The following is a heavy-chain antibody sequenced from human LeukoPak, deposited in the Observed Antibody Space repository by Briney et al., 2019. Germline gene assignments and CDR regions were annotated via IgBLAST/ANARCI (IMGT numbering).Heavy chain of an antibody. CDR2: ISHTGST. D-gene: IGHD3-22*01. CDR1: GGSISSYY. Sequence: SETLSLTCTVSGGSISSYYWGWIRQPPGKGLEWIGSISHTGSTFYDPSLRSRVTISVDTSKNQFSLKLRFVTAADTAVYYCASPPQDSSGNWGWYFDFWGRGTLVTVSS. CDR3: ASPPQDSSGNWGWYFDF. J-gene: IGHJ2*01. V-gene: IGHV4-39*01.